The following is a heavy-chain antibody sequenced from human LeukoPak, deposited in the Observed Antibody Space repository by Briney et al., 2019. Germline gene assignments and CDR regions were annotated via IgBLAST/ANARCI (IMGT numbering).Heavy chain of an antibody. CDR2: ISGSGGIT. CDR1: GFTFSSHA. D-gene: IGHD2-15*01. CDR3: AKDEDIVVVVAAFDY. Sequence: PGGSLRLSCAASGFTFSSHAMSWVRQAPGKGLEWVSPISGSGGITYYADSVKGRFTISRDNSKNTLYLQMNSLRAEDTAVYYCAKDEDIVVVVAAFDYWGQGTMVTVSS. J-gene: IGHJ4*02. V-gene: IGHV3-23*01.